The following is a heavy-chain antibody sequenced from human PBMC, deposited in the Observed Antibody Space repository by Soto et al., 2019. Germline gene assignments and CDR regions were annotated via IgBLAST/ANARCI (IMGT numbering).Heavy chain of an antibody. J-gene: IGHJ6*03. CDR2: IVVGTGNT. Sequence: QMQLVQSGPEVKKPGTSVKVSCKASGFTFSSSALQWVRQARGQRLEWIGWIVVGTGNTKYAQKFQERVTITRHMSTSSAYMELNSLRSDDTAMYYCADRGSRDYYMYVWGTGTTVTFSS. V-gene: IGHV1-58*01. CDR1: GFTFSSSA. D-gene: IGHD1-26*01. CDR3: ADRGSRDYYMYV.